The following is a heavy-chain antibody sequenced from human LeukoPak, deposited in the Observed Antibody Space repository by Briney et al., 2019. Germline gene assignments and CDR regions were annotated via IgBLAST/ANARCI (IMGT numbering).Heavy chain of an antibody. D-gene: IGHD5-18*01. CDR3: ARGYSYGPDAFDI. V-gene: IGHV4-34*01. CDR2: INHSGST. J-gene: IGHJ3*02. CDR1: GGSFSGYY. Sequence: SETLSLTCAVYGGSFSGYYWSWIRQPPGKGLEWIGEINHSGSTNYNPSLKSRVTISVDTSKNQFSLKLSSVTAADTAVYYCARGYSYGPDAFDIWGQGTMVTVSS.